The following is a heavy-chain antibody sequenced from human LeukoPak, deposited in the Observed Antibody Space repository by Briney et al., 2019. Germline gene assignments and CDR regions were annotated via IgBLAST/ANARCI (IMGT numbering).Heavy chain of an antibody. D-gene: IGHD4-11*01. CDR2: IYYSGST. V-gene: IGHV4-59*01. CDR3: ARSNYYYYYYMDV. CDR1: GGSISGYF. Sequence: PSETLSLTCTVSGGSISGYFWSWIRQPPGKGLEWIGYIYYSGSTNYNPSLKSRVTISVDTSKNQFSLKLSSVTAADTAVYYCARSNYYYYYYMDVWGKGTTVTVSS. J-gene: IGHJ6*03.